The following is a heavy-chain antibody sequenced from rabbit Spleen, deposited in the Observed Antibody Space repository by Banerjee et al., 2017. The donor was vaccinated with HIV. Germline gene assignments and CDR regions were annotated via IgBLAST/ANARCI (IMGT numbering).Heavy chain of an antibody. J-gene: IGHJ6*01. V-gene: IGHV1S40*01. Sequence: QSLEESGGDLVKPGASLTLTCTASGVSVSSSSYVCWVRQAPGKGLEWIACIDAGSSGFTYFATWAKGRFTCSKSSSTTVTLQMTRLTAADTATYFCARDTSSSFSSYGMDLWGPGTLVTVS. CDR1: GVSVSSSSY. CDR3: ARDTSSSFSSYGMDL. CDR2: IDAGSSGFT. D-gene: IGHD1-1*01.